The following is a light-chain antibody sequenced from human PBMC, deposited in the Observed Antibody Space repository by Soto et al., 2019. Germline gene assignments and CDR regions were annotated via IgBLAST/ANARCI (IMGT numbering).Light chain of an antibody. V-gene: IGKV3-15*01. J-gene: IGKJ1*01. CDR3: QQYNNWPPDRT. CDR1: QSVGSN. CDR2: GAS. Sequence: EIVMTQSPATLSVSPGDRAALSCRASQSVGSNLAWYQQKTGQAPRLLIYGASTRATGITARFSGSGSGTEFTLTISSLQSEDFAIYFCQQYNNWPPDRTFGQGTKVEIK.